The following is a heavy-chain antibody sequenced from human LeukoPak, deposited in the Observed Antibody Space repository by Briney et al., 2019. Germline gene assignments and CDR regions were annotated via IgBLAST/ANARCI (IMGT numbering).Heavy chain of an antibody. CDR1: GFTFSSYS. CDR3: ARATIAALHY. D-gene: IGHD6-6*01. Sequence: GGSLRLSCEASGFTFSSYSMNWVRQAPGKGLEWVSSISTSSTYIYYADSVKGRFTISRDSAKNSLYLQMNSLRAEDTAVYYCARATIAALHYWGQGTLVTVSS. J-gene: IGHJ4*02. CDR2: ISTSSTYI. V-gene: IGHV3-21*01.